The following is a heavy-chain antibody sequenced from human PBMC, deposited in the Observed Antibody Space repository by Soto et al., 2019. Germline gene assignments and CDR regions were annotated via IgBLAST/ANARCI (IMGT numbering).Heavy chain of an antibody. CDR2: ISGSGGST. CDR3: AKVPLGDYVIYYFDD. Sequence: GGSLRLSCAASGFTFSSYAMSWVRQAPGKGLEWVSAISGSGGSTYYADSVKGRFTISRDNSKNTLYLKMNSLRAEDTAVYYCAKVPLGDYVIYYFDDWGQGTLVTVSS. CDR1: GFTFSSYA. V-gene: IGHV3-23*01. J-gene: IGHJ4*02. D-gene: IGHD4-17*01.